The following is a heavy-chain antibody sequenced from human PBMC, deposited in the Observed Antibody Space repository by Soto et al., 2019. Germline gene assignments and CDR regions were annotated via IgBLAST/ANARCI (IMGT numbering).Heavy chain of an antibody. CDR3: ARGSKVDIVAKRTGYFDY. J-gene: IGHJ4*02. V-gene: IGHV4-34*01. D-gene: IGHD5-12*01. Sequence: QVQLQQWGAGLLKPSETLSLTCAVYGGSFSGYYWSWIRQPPGKGLEWIGEINLSGSTNYNPSLKSRVTISVAPPKNLFSLKLSTGTAADTAVYYCARGSKVDIVAKRTGYFDYWGQGTLVTVSS. CDR2: INLSGST. CDR1: GGSFSGYY.